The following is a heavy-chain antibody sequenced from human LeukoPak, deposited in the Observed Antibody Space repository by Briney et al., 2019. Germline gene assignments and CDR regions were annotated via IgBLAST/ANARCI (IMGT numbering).Heavy chain of an antibody. CDR3: AEIPPGYCSAGSCYLDY. CDR2: ISSSGRDT. D-gene: IGHD2-15*01. Sequence: GGSLRLSCAASGLTFGDYAMSWVRQAPGKGLEWVSTISSSGRDTYYADSVKGRFTISRDNSKNTLYLQMNSLRAEDTAVFYCAEIPPGYCSAGSCYLDYWGQGTLVTVSS. J-gene: IGHJ4*02. V-gene: IGHV3-23*01. CDR1: GLTFGDYA.